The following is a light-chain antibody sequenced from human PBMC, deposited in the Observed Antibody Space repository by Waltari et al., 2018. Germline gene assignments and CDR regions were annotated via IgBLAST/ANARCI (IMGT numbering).Light chain of an antibody. CDR1: SSDIATYNY. V-gene: IGLV2-14*01. CDR3: TSYTSSITWV. Sequence: QSALTQPASVSGSPGQSITISCTGTSSDIATYNYVSWYQQHPGKAPRLMIFAVTNRPSGVSNRVSGSKSGNTASLTISGLQPEDEGDYYCTSYTSSITWVFGGGTKLTVL. J-gene: IGLJ3*02. CDR2: AVT.